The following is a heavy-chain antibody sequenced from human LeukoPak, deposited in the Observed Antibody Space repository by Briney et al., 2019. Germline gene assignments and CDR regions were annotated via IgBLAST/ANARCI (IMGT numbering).Heavy chain of an antibody. CDR1: GFTFSSYG. Sequence: GRSLRLPCAASGFTFSSYGMHWVRQAPGKGLEWVAVIWYDGSNKYYADSVKGRFTISRDNSKNTLYLQMNSLRAEDTAAYYCARVGYYYGSGRKGYFDYWGQGTLVTVSS. D-gene: IGHD3-10*01. J-gene: IGHJ4*02. CDR2: IWYDGSNK. CDR3: ARVGYYYGSGRKGYFDY. V-gene: IGHV3-33*01.